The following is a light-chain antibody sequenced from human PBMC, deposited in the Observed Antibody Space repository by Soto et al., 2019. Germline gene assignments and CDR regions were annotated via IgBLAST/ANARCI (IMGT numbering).Light chain of an antibody. CDR1: QDIRSW. CDR2: AAS. J-gene: IGKJ4*01. V-gene: IGKV1D-12*01. CDR3: QQYHKWPPFT. Sequence: DIQMTQSPSSVSASVGDRVTITCRASQDIRSWLAWYQQKPGKAPKLLIYAASNLQSGVPLRFSGSGSGTDFTLTINSLQSEDFAVYYCQQYHKWPPFTFGGGTKVEIK.